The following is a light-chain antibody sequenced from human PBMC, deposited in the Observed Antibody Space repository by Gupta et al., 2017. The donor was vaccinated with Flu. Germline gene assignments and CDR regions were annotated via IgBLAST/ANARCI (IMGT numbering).Light chain of an antibody. V-gene: IGLV3-25*03. Sequence: GQTARITCSGEALPNQYVYWFQQKPGQAPALLIYKDTERPSGIPERFSASGSGKTVTLTISGVQAEDEADYYCQSADSTSRYYVFGTGTKVTVL. J-gene: IGLJ1*01. CDR3: QSADSTSRYYV. CDR2: KDT. CDR1: ALPNQY.